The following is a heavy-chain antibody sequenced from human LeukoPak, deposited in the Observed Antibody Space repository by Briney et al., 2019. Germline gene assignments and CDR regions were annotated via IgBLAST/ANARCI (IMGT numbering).Heavy chain of an antibody. V-gene: IGHV1-18*01. D-gene: IGHD2-15*01. J-gene: IGHJ6*02. CDR3: ARDIVVVVGSFYYGMDV. CDR1: GYTFASFG. Sequence: GASVKVSCKASGYTFASFGVSWVRQAPGQGLEWMAWISVYNGNTNIAQKFQGRVTATTDTSTNTAYMELRSLRSDDTAVYYCARDIVVVVGSFYYGMDVWGQGTTVTVSS. CDR2: ISVYNGNT.